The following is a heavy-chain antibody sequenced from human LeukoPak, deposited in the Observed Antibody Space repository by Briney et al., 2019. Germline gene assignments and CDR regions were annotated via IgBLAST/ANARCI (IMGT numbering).Heavy chain of an antibody. D-gene: IGHD6-19*01. CDR2: IIPIFGTA. CDR3: ARPSRGGWRMFDY. J-gene: IGHJ4*02. Sequence: SVKVSCKASGGTFSSYAISWVRQVPGQGLEWMEGIIPIFGTANYAQKFQGRVTIIADESTSTAYMELSSLRSEDTAVYYCARPSRGGWRMFDYWGQGTLVTVSS. CDR1: GGTFSSYA. V-gene: IGHV1-69*01.